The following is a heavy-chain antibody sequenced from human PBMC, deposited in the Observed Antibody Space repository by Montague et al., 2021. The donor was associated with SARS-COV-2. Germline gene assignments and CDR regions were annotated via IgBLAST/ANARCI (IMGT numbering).Heavy chain of an antibody. CDR2: ISSRTSYT. V-gene: IGHV3-21*01. CDR1: GFTSRAYS. CDR3: ARDGYNNSLYHIRFDI. D-gene: IGHD6-13*01. J-gene: IGHJ3*02. Sequence: SLRPCCAASGFTSRAYSMTWARQTPGKGMEWVSSISSRTSYTYYGDSVKGRFNSTRDNAMNLLYLKMNSLRAEDTAAYYCARDGYNNSLYHIRFDIWGQRRVNTVAS.